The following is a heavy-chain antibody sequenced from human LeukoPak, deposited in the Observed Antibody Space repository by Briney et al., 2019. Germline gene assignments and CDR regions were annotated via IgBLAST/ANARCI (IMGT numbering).Heavy chain of an antibody. J-gene: IGHJ4*02. CDR3: ARDSLVQGFDY. D-gene: IGHD2-8*01. V-gene: IGHV4-4*07. CDR2: IYTSGST. Sequence: SETLSLTCTVSGGSISSYYWSWIRQPAGEGLEGIGRIYTSGSTNYNPSLKSRVTMSVDTSKNQFSLKLSSVTAADTAVYYCARDSLVQGFDYWGQGTLVTVSS. CDR1: GGSISSYY.